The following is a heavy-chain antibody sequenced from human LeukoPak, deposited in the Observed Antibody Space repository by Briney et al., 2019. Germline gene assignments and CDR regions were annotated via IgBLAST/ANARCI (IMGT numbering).Heavy chain of an antibody. CDR2: ITPNSGGT. J-gene: IGHJ4*02. CDR1: GYTFTTYN. Sequence: ASVKVSCKASGYTFTTYNIHWERQAPGQGLEWMGWITPNSGGTNYAQKFQGRVTMTRDTSISTAYMELSRLRSDDTAAYSCARGRGGGYFDFWGQESLVTVSS. CDR3: ARGRGGGYFDF. D-gene: IGHD2-15*01. V-gene: IGHV1-2*02.